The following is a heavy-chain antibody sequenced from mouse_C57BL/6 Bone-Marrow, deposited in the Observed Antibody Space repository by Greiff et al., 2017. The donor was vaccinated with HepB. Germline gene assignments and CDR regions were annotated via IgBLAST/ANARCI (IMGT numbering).Heavy chain of an antibody. Sequence: DVKLVESGGGLVQPGGSLKLSCAASGFTFSDYYMYWVRQTPEKRLEWVAYISNGGGSTYSPDTVKGRFTISRDNAKNTLYLQMSRLKSEDTAMYYCARHVGYFDYWGQGTTLTVTS. J-gene: IGHJ2*01. CDR3: ARHVGYFDY. V-gene: IGHV5-12*01. CDR1: GFTFSDYY. CDR2: ISNGGGST.